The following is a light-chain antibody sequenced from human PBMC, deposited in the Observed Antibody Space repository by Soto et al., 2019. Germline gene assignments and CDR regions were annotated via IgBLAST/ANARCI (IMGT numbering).Light chain of an antibody. CDR3: AAWDDTLKGLV. CDR1: SSNIGSNY. J-gene: IGLJ2*01. Sequence: QSVLTQPPSASGTPGQRVTISCSGSSSNIGSNYVYWYQQVPGTAPRLLMYRASQRPSGVPDRFSGSKSGTSASLAISGRRSEDEADYYCAAWDDTLKGLVFGGGTKLTVL. CDR2: RAS. V-gene: IGLV1-47*01.